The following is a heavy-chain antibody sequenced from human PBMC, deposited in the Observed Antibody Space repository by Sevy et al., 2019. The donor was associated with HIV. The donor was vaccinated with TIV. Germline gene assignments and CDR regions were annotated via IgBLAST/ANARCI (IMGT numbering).Heavy chain of an antibody. CDR2: IAGSGSYK. CDR1: GFTFSSYS. V-gene: IGHV3-21*01. CDR3: AREGIAAAGIDY. J-gene: IGHJ4*02. Sequence: GGSLRLSCAASGFTFSSYSMNWVRQAPGKGLEWVSSIAGSGSYKYYADSVKGRFTISRDNAKNSLYLQMNSLRAEDTAVYYCAREGIAAAGIDYWGRGTLVTVSS. D-gene: IGHD6-13*01.